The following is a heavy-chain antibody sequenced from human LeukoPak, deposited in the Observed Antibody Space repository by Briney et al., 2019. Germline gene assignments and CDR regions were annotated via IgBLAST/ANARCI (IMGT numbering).Heavy chain of an antibody. D-gene: IGHD4-11*01. CDR1: GGTFSSYA. J-gene: IGHJ6*02. CDR3: ARAGSNYVFGLLVARGGMDV. CDR2: IIPILWIA. Sequence: ASVKVSCKASGGTFSSYAISWVRQARGQGLEWMGRIIPILWIANYAQKFQGRLAITTDKCTSTACMELSSLRSEDTAVYSCARAGSNYVFGLLVARGGMDVWGQGTTVTVSS. V-gene: IGHV1-69*04.